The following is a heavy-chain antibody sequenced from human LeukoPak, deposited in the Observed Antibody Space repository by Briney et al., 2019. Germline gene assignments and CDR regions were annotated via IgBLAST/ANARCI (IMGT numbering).Heavy chain of an antibody. CDR2: ISYDGSNK. Sequence: GGSLRLSCAASGFTFSSYAMHWVRQAPGKGLEWVAVISYDGSNKYYADSVKGRFTISRDNAKNSLYLQMNSLRAEDTAVYYCARTSTIFGVVIPGHAFDIWGQGTMVTVSS. CDR1: GFTFSSYA. D-gene: IGHD3-3*01. CDR3: ARTSTIFGVVIPGHAFDI. J-gene: IGHJ3*02. V-gene: IGHV3-30*04.